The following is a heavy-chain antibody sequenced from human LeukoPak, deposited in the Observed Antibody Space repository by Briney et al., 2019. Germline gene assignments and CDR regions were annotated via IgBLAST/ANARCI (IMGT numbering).Heavy chain of an antibody. Sequence: GGSLRLSCAASGFTFNSYWMSWVRQAPGKGLEWVANIKQDGSEKYYADSVKGRFTTSRDNAKNSLYLQMNSLRAEDTAVYYCASVREWQPQNAPFDYWGQGTLVTVSS. V-gene: IGHV3-7*01. CDR2: IKQDGSEK. D-gene: IGHD3-10*01. CDR1: GFTFNSYW. CDR3: ASVREWQPQNAPFDY. J-gene: IGHJ4*02.